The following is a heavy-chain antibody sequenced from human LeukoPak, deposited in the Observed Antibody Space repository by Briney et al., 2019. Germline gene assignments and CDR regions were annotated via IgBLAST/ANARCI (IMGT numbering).Heavy chain of an antibody. V-gene: IGHV1-69*04. CDR1: GGTFSSYA. J-gene: IGHJ4*02. D-gene: IGHD2-15*01. CDR3: ARYCSGGSCYSGFDY. CDR2: INPILGIA. Sequence: GSSVKVSCKASGGTFSSYAISWVRQAAGQGLEWVGRINPILGIANYAQKFQGRVTITADKSTSTAYMELSSLRSEDTAVYYCARYCSGGSCYSGFDYWGQGTLVTVSS.